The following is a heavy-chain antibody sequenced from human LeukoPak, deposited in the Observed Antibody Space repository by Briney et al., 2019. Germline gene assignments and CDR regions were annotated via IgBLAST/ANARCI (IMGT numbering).Heavy chain of an antibody. Sequence: GSLRLSCAASGFTFSSYSMNWVRQAPGKGLEWVPSISSSSSYIYYADSVKGRFTISKDNAKNSLYLQMNSLRAEDTAVYYCARDDWELARKPYYYYGMDVWGQGTTVTVSS. CDR3: ARDDWELARKPYYYYGMDV. D-gene: IGHD1-26*01. CDR1: GFTFSSYS. J-gene: IGHJ6*02. CDR2: ISSSSSYI. V-gene: IGHV3-21*01.